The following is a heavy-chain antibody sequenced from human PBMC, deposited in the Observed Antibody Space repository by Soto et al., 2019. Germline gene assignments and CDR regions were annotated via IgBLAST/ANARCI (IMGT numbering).Heavy chain of an antibody. J-gene: IGHJ6*02. CDR3: ARRLYYDSSGFEGGGMDV. CDR1: GGSILDSTYY. Sequence: SETLSLTCTVSGGSILDSTYYWAWIRQSPGKGLEWIGSIYYSGSTYYNPSLKSRVTISVDTSKNQFSLKLSSVTAADTAVYYCARRLYYDSSGFEGGGMDVWGQGTTVTVSS. V-gene: IGHV4-39*01. D-gene: IGHD3-22*01. CDR2: IYYSGST.